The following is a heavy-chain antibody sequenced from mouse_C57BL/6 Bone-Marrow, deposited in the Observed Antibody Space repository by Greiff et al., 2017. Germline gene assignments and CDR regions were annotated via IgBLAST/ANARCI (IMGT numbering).Heavy chain of an antibody. Sequence: QVQLQQPGAELVKPGASVKLSCKASGYTFTSYWMQWVKQRPGQGLEWIGEIDPSDSYTNYNQKFKGKATLTVDTSSSTAYMQLSSLTSEDSAVYSCARYYDYPWFAYWGQGTLVTVSA. CDR2: IDPSDSYT. CDR3: ARYYDYPWFAY. J-gene: IGHJ3*01. CDR1: GYTFTSYW. V-gene: IGHV1-50*01. D-gene: IGHD2-4*01.